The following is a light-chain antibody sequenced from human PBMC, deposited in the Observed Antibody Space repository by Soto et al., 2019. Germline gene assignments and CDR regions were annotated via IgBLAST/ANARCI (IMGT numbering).Light chain of an antibody. CDR1: HSLVHSYGYTY. CDR3: MQATQHYT. V-gene: IGKV2-24*01. CDR2: KMS. Sequence: EIVMNQTTLALPVTLGQPVPISCRSSHSLVHSYGYTYSNWLQQRPGQPPRLLIYKMSTRFPLVRDRLKGSGAGADFTLKISRVEAEDVGVYYCMQATQHYTFGQGTPLAIK. J-gene: IGKJ2*01.